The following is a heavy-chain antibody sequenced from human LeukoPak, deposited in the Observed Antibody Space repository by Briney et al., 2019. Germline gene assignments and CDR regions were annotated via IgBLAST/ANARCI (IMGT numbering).Heavy chain of an antibody. CDR3: ARLPGYYEANDAFDI. Sequence: GGSLRLSCAASGFTFSSYAMSWVRQAPGKGLEWVSAIGGSGGSTYYADSVKGRFTISRDNSKNTLYLQMNSLRAEDTAVYYCARLPGYYEANDAFDIWGQGTMDTVSS. D-gene: IGHD3-22*01. J-gene: IGHJ3*02. V-gene: IGHV3-23*01. CDR1: GFTFSSYA. CDR2: IGGSGGST.